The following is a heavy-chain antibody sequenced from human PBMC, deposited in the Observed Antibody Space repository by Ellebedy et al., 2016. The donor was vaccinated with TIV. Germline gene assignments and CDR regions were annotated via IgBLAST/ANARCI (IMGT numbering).Heavy chain of an antibody. CDR3: AKRHLTMIVLAEYFFDY. CDR1: GFPLRNYA. J-gene: IGHJ4*02. CDR2: ISGSGDSI. D-gene: IGHD3-22*01. Sequence: GESLKISCAASGFPLRNYAMSWVRQAPGKGLEWVSTISGSGDSIYYADSVKGRFTISRDNSKNTLFLQMDSLRAEDTAVYYCAKRHLTMIVLAEYFFDYWGQGTLVTVSS. V-gene: IGHV3-23*01.